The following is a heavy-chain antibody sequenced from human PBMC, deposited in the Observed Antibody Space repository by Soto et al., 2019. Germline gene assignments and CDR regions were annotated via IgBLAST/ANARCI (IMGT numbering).Heavy chain of an antibody. D-gene: IGHD4-17*01. CDR3: ARELGDYGFNWFDP. CDR2: IYYSGST. Sequence: SETLSLTCTVSGGSIISTPYYWGWIRQPPGKGLEWIGYIYYSGSTYYNPSLKSRVTISVDTSKNQFSLKLSSVTAADTAVYYCARELGDYGFNWFDPWGQGTLVTVSS. J-gene: IGHJ5*02. CDR1: GGSIISTPYY. V-gene: IGHV4-31*03.